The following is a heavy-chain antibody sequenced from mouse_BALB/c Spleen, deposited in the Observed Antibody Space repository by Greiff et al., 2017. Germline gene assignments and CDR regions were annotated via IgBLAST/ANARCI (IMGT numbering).Heavy chain of an antibody. Sequence: EVKLMESGGGLVQPGGSRKLSCAASGFTFSSFGMHWVRQAPEKGLEWVAYISSGSSTIYYADTVKGRFTISRDNPKNTLFLQMTSLRSEDTAMYYCARWDYYGSREGFAYWGQGTLVTVSA. CDR2: ISSGSSTI. V-gene: IGHV5-17*02. D-gene: IGHD1-1*01. J-gene: IGHJ3*01. CDR3: ARWDYYGSREGFAY. CDR1: GFTFSSFG.